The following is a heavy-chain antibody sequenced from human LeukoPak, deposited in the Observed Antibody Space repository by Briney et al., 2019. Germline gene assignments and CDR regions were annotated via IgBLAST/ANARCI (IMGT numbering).Heavy chain of an antibody. V-gene: IGHV4-59*08. CDR2: IYHNSGST. J-gene: IGHJ2*01. D-gene: IGHD3-16*01. CDR1: GASITSDY. Sequence: SETLSLTYSVSGASITSDYWSWIRQPPGKGLEWIGYIYHNSGSTAYNPSLASRGTISVDTSKNQFSLKLRSVTAADTAVYYCARLKLGAYFDLWGRGILVTVSS. CDR3: ARLKLGAYFDL.